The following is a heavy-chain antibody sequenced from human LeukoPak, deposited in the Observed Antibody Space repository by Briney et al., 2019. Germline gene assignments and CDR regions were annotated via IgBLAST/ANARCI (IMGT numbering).Heavy chain of an antibody. CDR3: ASYYDSSGYYYRGAFDI. CDR2: IYTSGST. CDR1: GGSISSYY. D-gene: IGHD3-22*01. Sequence: PSEPLSLTCTVSGGSISSYYWSWIRQPAGKGLEWIGRIYTSGSTNYNPSLKSRVTMSVDTSKNQFSLKLSSVTAADTAVYYCASYYDSSGYYYRGAFDIWGQGTMVTVSS. V-gene: IGHV4-4*07. J-gene: IGHJ3*02.